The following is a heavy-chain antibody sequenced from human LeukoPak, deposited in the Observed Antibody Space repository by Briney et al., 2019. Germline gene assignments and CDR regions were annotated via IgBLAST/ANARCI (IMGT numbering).Heavy chain of an antibody. CDR1: GGYTRSSSYY. CDR2: AYFSGIT. V-gene: IGHV4-39*01. Sequence: PSEALSLTCTVYGGYTRSSSYYWGWIRQPPGKGLEWIGSAYFSGITYYNPALKSRVSISVNTPRNYFSLNLNSVTAADTAVYYCAIIDFHDLDYWGQGTLVTVSS. J-gene: IGHJ4*02. D-gene: IGHD2/OR15-2a*01. CDR3: AIIDFHDLDY.